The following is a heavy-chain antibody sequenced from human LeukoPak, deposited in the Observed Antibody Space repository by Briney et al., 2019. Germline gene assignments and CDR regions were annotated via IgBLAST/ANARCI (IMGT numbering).Heavy chain of an antibody. CDR2: IYYSGTA. CDR3: ARSQYNWNFDY. V-gene: IGHV4-59*01. CDR1: GGSISSYY. Sequence: SETLSLTCTVSGGSISSYYWSWIRQPPGKGLEWIGYIYYSGTANYNPSLKSRVTISVDTSKNQFSLKLSSVTAADTAVYYCARSQYNWNFDYWGQGTLVTVSS. J-gene: IGHJ4*02. D-gene: IGHD1-20*01.